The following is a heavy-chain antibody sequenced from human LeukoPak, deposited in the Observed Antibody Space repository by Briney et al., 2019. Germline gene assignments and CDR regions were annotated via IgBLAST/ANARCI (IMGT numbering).Heavy chain of an antibody. V-gene: IGHV1-2*02. D-gene: IGHD3-10*01. J-gene: IGHJ5*02. CDR3: ARAWTLLWFGEFNWFDP. Sequence: ASVKVSCKASGYTFTGYYMHWVRQAPGQGLEWMGWINPNSGGTNYAQKFQGRVTMTRDTSISTAYMGLSRLRSDDTAVYYCARAWTLLWFGEFNWFDPWGQGTLVTVSS. CDR2: INPNSGGT. CDR1: GYTFTGYY.